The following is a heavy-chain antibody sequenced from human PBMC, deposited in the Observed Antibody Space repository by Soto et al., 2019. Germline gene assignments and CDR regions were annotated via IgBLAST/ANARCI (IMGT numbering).Heavy chain of an antibody. V-gene: IGHV3-21*01. Sequence: EVQLVESGGGLVKPGGSLRLSCAASGFTFSSYSMNWVRQAPGKGLEWVSSISSSSSYIYYADSVKGRFTISRDNAKNSLYLQMNSLRAEDTAVYYCARDRGYCSGRCCYGPVDAFDIWGQGTMVTVSS. CDR2: ISSSSSYI. J-gene: IGHJ3*02. D-gene: IGHD2-15*01. CDR1: GFTFSSYS. CDR3: ARDRGYCSGRCCYGPVDAFDI.